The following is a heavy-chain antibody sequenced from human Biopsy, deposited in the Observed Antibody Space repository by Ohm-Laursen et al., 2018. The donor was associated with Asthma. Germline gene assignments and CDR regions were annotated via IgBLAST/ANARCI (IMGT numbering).Heavy chain of an antibody. V-gene: IGHV1-24*01. D-gene: IGHD4-17*01. J-gene: IGHJ4*02. CDR1: GYSLTDLS. CDR3: ASDFPKDYVRYNFQF. CDR2: HDHEEGGT. Sequence: ASVKVSCKISGYSLTDLSIHWVRQAPGQGLEWMGGHDHEEGGTVNARRFQGRVTMTEDTSTDTAYMELSSLSSDDTAVYYCASDFPKDYVRYNFQFWGQGTPVTVSS.